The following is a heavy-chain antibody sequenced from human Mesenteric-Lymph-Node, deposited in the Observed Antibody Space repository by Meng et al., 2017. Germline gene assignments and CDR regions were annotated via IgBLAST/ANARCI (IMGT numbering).Heavy chain of an antibody. CDR2: IDNRGSA. Sequence: QVQLRESGPGLVKPSGTLSLTCAVSVDSISGTKWWSWVRRPPGKGLDWIGQIDNRGSASYNPSLKSRVTMSVDKSKNQMSLELTSVTAADTAAYFCATHFGFSFDPWGQGTLVTVSS. CDR3: ATHFGFSFDP. V-gene: IGHV4-4*02. D-gene: IGHD3-10*01. J-gene: IGHJ5*02. CDR1: VDSISGTKW.